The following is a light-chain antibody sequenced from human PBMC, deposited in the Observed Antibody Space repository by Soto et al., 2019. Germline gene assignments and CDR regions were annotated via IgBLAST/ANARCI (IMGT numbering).Light chain of an antibody. J-gene: IGLJ3*02. Sequence: QSALTQPASVSGSPGQSITISCAGTNSDVGYYNLVSWYRQYPGKAPKLMIYDVTYRPSGVSDRFSGSKSGNTAYLTISGLQAEDEADYFCSSVTTTTTPVVFGEGTQLTVL. CDR3: SSVTTTTTPVV. CDR1: NSDVGYYNL. V-gene: IGLV2-14*01. CDR2: DVT.